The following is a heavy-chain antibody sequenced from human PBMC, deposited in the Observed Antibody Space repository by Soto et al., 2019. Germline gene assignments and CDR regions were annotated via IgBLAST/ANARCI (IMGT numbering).Heavy chain of an antibody. CDR2: ISGNAGST. CDR3: AKSRQPLIGYYYYYGMDV. Sequence: PVGSLRLSCAASGFTFSKNAMSWVRQAPGKGLEWVSSISGNAGSTYYADSVKGRLTISRDNSKNTLFLQMNSLRAEDTAVYYCAKSRQPLIGYYYYYGMDVWGQGTTVTVSS. V-gene: IGHV3-23*01. D-gene: IGHD3-22*01. CDR1: GFTFSKNA. J-gene: IGHJ6*02.